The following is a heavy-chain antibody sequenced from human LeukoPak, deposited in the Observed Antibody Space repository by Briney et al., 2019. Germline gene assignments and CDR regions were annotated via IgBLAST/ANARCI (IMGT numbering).Heavy chain of an antibody. CDR1: GFTFTSSA. D-gene: IGHD3-10*01. J-gene: IGHJ4*02. CDR3: AADQWELLYDY. Sequence: SVKVSCKASGFTFTSSAVQWVRQARGQRLEWIGWIVVGSGNTNYAQKFQERVTITRDMSTSTDYMELSSLRSEDTAVYYCAADQWELLYDYWGQGTLVTVSS. CDR2: IVVGSGNT. V-gene: IGHV1-58*01.